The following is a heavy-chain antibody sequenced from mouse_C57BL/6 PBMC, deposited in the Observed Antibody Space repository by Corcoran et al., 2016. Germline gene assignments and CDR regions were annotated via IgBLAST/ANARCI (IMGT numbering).Heavy chain of an antibody. CDR2: ISYDGSN. CDR1: GYSITSGYY. Sequence: DVQLQESGPGLVKPSQSLSFTDSVTGYSITSGYYWNWIRQFPGNKLEWMGYISYDGSNNYNPSLKNRISITRDTSKNQFFLKLNSVTTEDTPTSYCAREVVEDAMDYSAQGTSVTVSS. J-gene: IGHJ4*01. CDR3: AREVVEDAMDY. V-gene: IGHV3-6*01. D-gene: IGHD1-1*01.